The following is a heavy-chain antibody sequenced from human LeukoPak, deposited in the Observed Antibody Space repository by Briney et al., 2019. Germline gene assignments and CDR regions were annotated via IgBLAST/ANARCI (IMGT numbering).Heavy chain of an antibody. J-gene: IGHJ4*02. CDR3: ARAQRDGYNRQRGFDY. Sequence: SVKVSCKASGGTFSSYAISWVRQAPGQGLEWMGRIIPILGIANYAQKFQGRVTITADKSTSTAYMELSSLRSEDTAVYYCARAQRDGYNRQRGFDYWGQGTLVTVSS. V-gene: IGHV1-69*04. CDR2: IIPILGIA. CDR1: GGTFSSYA. D-gene: IGHD5-24*01.